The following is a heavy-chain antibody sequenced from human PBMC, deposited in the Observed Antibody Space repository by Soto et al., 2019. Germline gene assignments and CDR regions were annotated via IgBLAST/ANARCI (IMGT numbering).Heavy chain of an antibody. D-gene: IGHD2-2*01. CDR2: IFHGGST. V-gene: IGHV4-30-2*01. J-gene: IGHJ5*02. CDR3: ARGRVVVPAAVMFNCLDP. Sequence: NPSETLSLTCAISVAPITWGDYSCNWIRQPPWKGLEWIGYIFHGGSTYYNPSLRSRVTISVDRSRTQFSLKMSSVTAADTAVYYCARGRVVVPAAVMFNCLDPWGQGALVTVS. CDR1: VAPITWGDYS.